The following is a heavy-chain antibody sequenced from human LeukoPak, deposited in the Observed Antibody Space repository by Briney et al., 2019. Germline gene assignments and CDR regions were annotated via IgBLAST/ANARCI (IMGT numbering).Heavy chain of an antibody. CDR2: IIPILGIA. Sequence: SVEVSCKASGRTFSSYSIRCVRQACARGREWMGRIIPILGIANCAQKFQGRVTITADKYTSTVYTEMSSMRSQDTDVYYCASALSGPPNNFDWLFPLDYWGQGTLVTVSS. D-gene: IGHD3-9*01. CDR1: GRTFSSYS. CDR3: ASALSGPPNNFDWLFPLDY. J-gene: IGHJ4*02. V-gene: IGHV1-69*02.